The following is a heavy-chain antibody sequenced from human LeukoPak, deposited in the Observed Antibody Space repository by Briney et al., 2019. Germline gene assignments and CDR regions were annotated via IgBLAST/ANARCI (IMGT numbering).Heavy chain of an antibody. CDR3: AKQGSTKTTVTTGGGWFDP. D-gene: IGHD4-17*01. CDR2: ISGSGGST. CDR1: GFTFSSYA. J-gene: IGHJ5*02. Sequence: GGSLRLSCAASGFTFSSYAMSWVRQAPGKGLEWVSAISGSGGSTYYADSAKGRFTISRDNSKNTLYLQMNSLRAEDTAVYYCAKQGSTKTTVTTGGGWFDPRGQGTLVTVSS. V-gene: IGHV3-23*01.